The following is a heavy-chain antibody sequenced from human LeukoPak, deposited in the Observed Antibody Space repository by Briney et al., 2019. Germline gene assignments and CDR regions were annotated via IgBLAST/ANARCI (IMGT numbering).Heavy chain of an antibody. V-gene: IGHV1-69*06. D-gene: IGHD4-17*01. CDR1: GGTFSSYA. J-gene: IGHJ4*02. Sequence: ASVKVSCKASGGTFSSYAISWVRQAPGQGLEWMGGIIPIFGTANYAQKFQGRVTITADKSTSTAYMELSSLRSEDTAVYYCARDGDYNPLDYWGQGTPVTVSS. CDR2: IIPIFGTA. CDR3: ARDGDYNPLDY.